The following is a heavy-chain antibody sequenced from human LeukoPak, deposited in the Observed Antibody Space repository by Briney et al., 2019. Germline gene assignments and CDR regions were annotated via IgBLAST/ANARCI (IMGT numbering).Heavy chain of an antibody. CDR1: GYSISSGFY. V-gene: IGHV4-38-2*02. D-gene: IGHD1-26*01. CDR2: MYHSGST. CDR3: ARVQWELLPDTFDI. J-gene: IGHJ3*02. Sequence: SETLSLTCTVSGYSISSGFYWGWIRQPPGKGLEWIGSMYHSGSTYYNPSLKSRVTISVDTSKKQFSLKLNSVTAADTAVYYCARVQWELLPDTFDIWGQGTMVTVSS.